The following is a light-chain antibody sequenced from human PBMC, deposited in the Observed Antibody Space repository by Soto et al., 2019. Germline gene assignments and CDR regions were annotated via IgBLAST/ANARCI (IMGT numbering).Light chain of an antibody. CDR2: GAS. J-gene: IGKJ1*01. CDR1: QSVTTN. Sequence: EIVMTQSPATLSLSPGERAALSCRASQSVTTNLAWYRQKPGQAPRLLIYGASTRAPDIPARFSGSGSGTEFTLTISSLQSEDFAIHYCQQYNKWPQTFGQGTKVEIK. CDR3: QQYNKWPQT. V-gene: IGKV3-15*01.